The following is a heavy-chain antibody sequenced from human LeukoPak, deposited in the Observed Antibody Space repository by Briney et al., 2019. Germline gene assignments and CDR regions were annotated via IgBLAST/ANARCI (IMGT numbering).Heavy chain of an antibody. CDR3: VIREFRGYYYYGMDV. V-gene: IGHV7-4-1*02. CDR2: INTNTGNP. CDR1: GYTFTSYA. Sequence: EASVKVSCKASGYTFTSYAMNWVRQAPGQGLEWMGWINTNTGNPTYAQGFTGRFVFSLDTSVSTAYLQISSLKAEDTAVYYCVIREFRGYYYYGMDVWGQGTTVTVSS. J-gene: IGHJ6*02. D-gene: IGHD3-10*01.